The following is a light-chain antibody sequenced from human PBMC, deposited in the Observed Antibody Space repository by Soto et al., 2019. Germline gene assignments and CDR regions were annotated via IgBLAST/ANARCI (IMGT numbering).Light chain of an antibody. V-gene: IGKV3-11*01. J-gene: IGKJ4*01. CDR3: QQRFNWPGLT. CDR1: QSVNTF. Sequence: EIVLTQSPATLSLSPGERATLSCRASQSVNTFLAWYQQKPGQAPRLVISDASNRATGIPARFSGSGSGTNFTLTISSLEPEDFAFYYCQQRFNWPGLTFGGGTKVEIK. CDR2: DAS.